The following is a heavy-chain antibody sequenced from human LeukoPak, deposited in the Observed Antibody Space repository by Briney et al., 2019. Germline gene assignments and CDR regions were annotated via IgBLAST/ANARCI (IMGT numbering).Heavy chain of an antibody. J-gene: IGHJ4*02. CDR1: GFTFSSYG. CDR3: ACDGIAWGPDGNYFDY. D-gene: IGHD7-27*01. Sequence: GGSLRLSCAASGFTFSSYGMHWVRQAPGKGLEWVAVISYDGSNKYYADSVKGRFTISRDNSKNTLYLQMDSLRAEDTAVYYCACDGIAWGPDGNYFDYWGQGTLVTVSS. V-gene: IGHV3-30*03. CDR2: ISYDGSNK.